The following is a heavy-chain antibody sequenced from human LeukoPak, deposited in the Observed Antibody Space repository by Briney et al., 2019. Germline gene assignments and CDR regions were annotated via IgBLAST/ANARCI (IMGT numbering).Heavy chain of an antibody. CDR2: IYYSGST. V-gene: IGHV4-39*07. D-gene: IGHD6-13*01. CDR3: ARDGGSSWPNWLDP. CDR1: GGSISSGSYY. Sequence: SETLSLTCTVSGGSISSGSYYWSWIRQPAGKGLEWIGSIYYSGSTYYNPSLKSRVTISLDTSKNQFSLRLSSVTAADTAVYYCARDGGSSWPNWLDPWGQGTLVTVSS. J-gene: IGHJ5*02.